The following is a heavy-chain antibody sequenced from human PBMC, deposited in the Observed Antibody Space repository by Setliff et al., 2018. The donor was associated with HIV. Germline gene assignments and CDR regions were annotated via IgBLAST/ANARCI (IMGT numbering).Heavy chain of an antibody. Sequence: ASVKVSCKASGYTFTNYYMHWVRQAPGQGLAWMGIINPSGGSTSYAQKFQGRVTMTRDTSTSTVYLELSSLRSEDTAVYYCARDLRLHPDDIYGWGTVYGMDVWGQGTTVTVSS. CDR3: ARDLRLHPDDIYGWGTVYGMDV. D-gene: IGHD3-10*01. CDR1: GYTFTNYY. J-gene: IGHJ6*02. V-gene: IGHV1-46*01. CDR2: INPSGGST.